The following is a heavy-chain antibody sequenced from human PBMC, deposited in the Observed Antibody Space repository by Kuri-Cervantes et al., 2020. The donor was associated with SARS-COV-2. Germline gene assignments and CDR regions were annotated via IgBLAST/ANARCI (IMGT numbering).Heavy chain of an antibody. J-gene: IGHJ3*02. CDR3: ARDSPSPKLCGGTCYSGDGFDI. Sequence: ASVKVSCKISGYTLTELTMHWVRQAPGKGLEWMGAFDPEDDERVYAQNFQGRVTMTEDTSTDTAYMELSSLRSEDTAIYYCARDSPSPKLCGGTCYSGDGFDIWGQGTLVTVSS. CDR2: FDPEDDER. D-gene: IGHD2-21*01. CDR1: GYTLTELT. V-gene: IGHV1-24*01.